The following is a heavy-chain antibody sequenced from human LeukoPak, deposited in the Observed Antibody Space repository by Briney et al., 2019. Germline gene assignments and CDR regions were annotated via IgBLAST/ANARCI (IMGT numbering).Heavy chain of an antibody. CDR2: ISSSGSTI. D-gene: IGHD3-22*01. Sequence: PGGSLRLSCAASGFTFSSYEMSWVRQAPGKGLEWVSYISSSGSTIYYADSVKGRFTISRDNAKNSLYLQMNSLRAEDTAVYYCARDRRFDSSGYYGNWFDPWGQGTLVTVSS. V-gene: IGHV3-48*03. CDR3: ARDRRFDSSGYYGNWFDP. J-gene: IGHJ5*02. CDR1: GFTFSSYE.